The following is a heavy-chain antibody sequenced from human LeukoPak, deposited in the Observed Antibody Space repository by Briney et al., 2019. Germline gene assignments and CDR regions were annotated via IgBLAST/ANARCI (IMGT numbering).Heavy chain of an antibody. V-gene: IGHV3-64*01. CDR1: GFTLRTYA. CDR3: AKDGPRVVGSDYYYYMDV. CDR2: ISSNGGRT. D-gene: IGHD2-2*01. Sequence: GGSLRLSCTASGFTLRTYAMHWVRQAPGKGLEYVSAISSNGGRTYYANSVKGRFTISRDNSKNTLYLQMNSLRAKDTAVYYCAKDGPRVVGSDYYYYMDVWGKGTTVTISS. J-gene: IGHJ6*03.